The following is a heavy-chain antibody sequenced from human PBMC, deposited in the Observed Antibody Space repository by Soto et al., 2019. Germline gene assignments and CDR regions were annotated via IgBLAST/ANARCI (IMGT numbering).Heavy chain of an antibody. D-gene: IGHD1-7*01. CDR2: ICYSGST. CDR1: GGSISSYS. CDR3: ARHLEGRYNWNYERIRWFDP. Sequence: SETLSLICTVSGGSISSYSWSWIRQPPGKGLEWIGCICYSGSTNYNPSLKSRGHISVDTSKNQFSLKLSSVTAADTAVYYCARHLEGRYNWNYERIRWFDPWGQGTLVTVSS. J-gene: IGHJ5*02. V-gene: IGHV4-59*08.